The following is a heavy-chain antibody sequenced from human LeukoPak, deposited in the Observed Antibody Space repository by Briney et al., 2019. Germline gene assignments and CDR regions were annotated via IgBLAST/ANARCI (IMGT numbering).Heavy chain of an antibody. V-gene: IGHV4-39*01. J-gene: IGHJ3*02. CDR1: GGSISSYY. CDR2: IYYSGST. D-gene: IGHD2-2*02. CDR3: ARQGCSSTSCYRINAFDI. Sequence: SETLSLTCTVSGGSISSYYWGWIRQPPGKGLEWIGSIYYSGSTYYNPFLQSRVTISVDTSKNQFSLKLSSVTAADTAVYYCARQGCSSTSCYRINAFDIWGQGTMVTVSS.